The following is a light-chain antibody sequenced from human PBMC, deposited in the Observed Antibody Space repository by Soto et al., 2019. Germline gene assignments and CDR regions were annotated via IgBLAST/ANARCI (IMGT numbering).Light chain of an antibody. CDR3: ATWDNTLGVEV. V-gene: IGLV1-51*01. J-gene: IGLJ3*02. CDR2: GNN. Sequence: QSVLTQPPSVSAAPGQKVTISCFGSNSNIGRNYVSWYQQLPGTAPKLLIYGNNNRHSGITDRISGSKSGTSATLGITGLQPGDEADYYCATWDNTLGVEVFGGGTQLTVL. CDR1: NSNIGRNY.